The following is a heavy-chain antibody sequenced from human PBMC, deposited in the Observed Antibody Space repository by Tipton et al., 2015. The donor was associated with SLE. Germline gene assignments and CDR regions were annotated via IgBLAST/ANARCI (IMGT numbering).Heavy chain of an antibody. CDR3: ARAQYGPDYFDY. CDR2: IYSSGST. Sequence: TLSLTCTVSGGSISSSSYYWSWIRQPAGKGLEWIGRIYSSGSTTYNPSVKSRVTMSVDTSKNHFSLKLNSVTAADSAVYYCARAQYGPDYFDYWGQGTLVTVSS. J-gene: IGHJ4*02. CDR1: GGSISSSSYY. D-gene: IGHD4-17*01. V-gene: IGHV4-61*02.